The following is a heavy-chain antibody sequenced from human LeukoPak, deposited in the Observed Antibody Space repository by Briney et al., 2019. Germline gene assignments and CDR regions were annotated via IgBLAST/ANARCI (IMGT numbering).Heavy chain of an antibody. Sequence: ASVKVSCKASGGTFSSYAISWVRQATGQGLEWMGWMNPNSGNTGYAQKFQGRVTMTRNTSISTAYMELSSLRSEDTAVYYCARRFTYYYDSSGYQFDYWGQGTLVTVSS. CDR1: GGTFSSYA. CDR2: MNPNSGNT. V-gene: IGHV1-8*02. D-gene: IGHD3-22*01. J-gene: IGHJ4*02. CDR3: ARRFTYYYDSSGYQFDY.